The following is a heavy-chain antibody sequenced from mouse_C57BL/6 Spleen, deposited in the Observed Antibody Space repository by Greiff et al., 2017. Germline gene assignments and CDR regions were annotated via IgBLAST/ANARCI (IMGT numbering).Heavy chain of an antibody. Sequence: QVQLQQSGAELVKPGASVKISCKASGYAFSSYWMNWVKQRPGKGLEWIGQIYPGDGDTNYNGKFKGKATLTADNSSSTAYMQLSSRTSEDSAVYFCARGTTVVACDYWGQGTTLTVSS. D-gene: IGHD1-1*01. V-gene: IGHV1-80*01. J-gene: IGHJ2*01. CDR2: IYPGDGDT. CDR1: GYAFSSYW. CDR3: ARGTTVVACDY.